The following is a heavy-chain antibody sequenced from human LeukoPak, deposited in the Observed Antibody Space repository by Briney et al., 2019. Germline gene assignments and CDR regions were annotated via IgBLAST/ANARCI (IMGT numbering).Heavy chain of an antibody. CDR3: TRDPYYYDSSGKDY. CDR1: GFIFGSYW. CDR2: IRSKAYGGAT. V-gene: IGHV3-49*04. J-gene: IGHJ4*02. D-gene: IGHD3-22*01. Sequence: PGGSLRLSCAASGFIFGSYWMSWVRQAPGKGLEWVGFIRSKAYGGATKYAASVKGRFTISRDDSKSIAYLQMNSLKTEDTAVYYCTRDPYYYDSSGKDYWGQGTLVTVSS.